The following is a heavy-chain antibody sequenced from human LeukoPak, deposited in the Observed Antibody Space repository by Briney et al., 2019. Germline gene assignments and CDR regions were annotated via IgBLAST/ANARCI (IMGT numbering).Heavy chain of an antibody. CDR2: INPNSGGT. Sequence: ASVKVSCKAFGYTFTGYYMHWVRQAPGQGLEWMGWINPNSGGTNYAQKFQGRVTMTRDTSISTAYMELSRLRSDDTAVYYCARVEGGVYCGGDCYSNVYWGQGTLVTVSS. J-gene: IGHJ4*02. D-gene: IGHD2-21*02. CDR1: GYTFTGYY. V-gene: IGHV1-2*02. CDR3: ARVEGGVYCGGDCYSNVY.